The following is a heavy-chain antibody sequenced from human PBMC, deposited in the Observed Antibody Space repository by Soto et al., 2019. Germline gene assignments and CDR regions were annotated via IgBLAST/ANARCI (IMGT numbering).Heavy chain of an antibody. V-gene: IGHV4-34*01. CDR1: GGSFSGYY. J-gene: IGHJ6*02. CDR3: ARVTTPRLRFLEWFHADV. CDR2: INHSGST. Sequence: QVQLQQWGAGLLKPSETLSLTCAVYGGSFSGYYWSWIRQPPGKGLEWIGEINHSGSTNYNPSLNNRVTISVDTSKTQFSLKLSSVTAADTAVYYCARVTTPRLRFLEWFHADVWGQGTTVTVSS. D-gene: IGHD3-3*01.